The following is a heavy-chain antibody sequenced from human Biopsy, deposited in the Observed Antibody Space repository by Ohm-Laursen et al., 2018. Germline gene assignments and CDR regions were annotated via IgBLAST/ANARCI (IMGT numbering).Heavy chain of an antibody. CDR1: GDSVTKYY. CDR2: IYYSVMT. CDR3: ARDYDTSGYYYVS. J-gene: IGHJ5*02. D-gene: IGHD3-22*01. V-gene: IGHV4-59*08. Sequence: SETLSLTCTVSGDSVTKYYWSWIRQPPGKGLEWIGHIYYSVMTNYNPSLQSRVSISVDTSRNQVSLKLSSVTAADTAVYYCARDYDTSGYYYVSWGQGTLVTVSS.